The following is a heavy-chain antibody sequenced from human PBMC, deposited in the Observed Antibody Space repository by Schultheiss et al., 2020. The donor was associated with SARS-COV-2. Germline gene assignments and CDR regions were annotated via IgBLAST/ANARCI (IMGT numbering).Heavy chain of an antibody. CDR1: GGSVSSGSYY. J-gene: IGHJ3*02. D-gene: IGHD1-26*01. CDR2: INHSGST. CDR3: ASFSGSYFSADAFDI. V-gene: IGHV4-39*07. Sequence: SETLSLTCTVSGGSVSSGSYYWSWIRQPPGKGLEWIGEINHSGSTNYNPSLKSRVTISVDTSKNQFSLKLSSVTAADTAVYYCASFSGSYFSADAFDIWGQGTMVTVSS.